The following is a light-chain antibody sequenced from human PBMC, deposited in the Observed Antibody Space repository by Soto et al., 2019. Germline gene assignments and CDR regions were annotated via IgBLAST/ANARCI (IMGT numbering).Light chain of an antibody. Sequence: QSALTQPASVSGYPGQSITISCTGTSSDVGGYNYVSWYQQHPGKAPKLMIYEVSYRPSGVSNRFSGSKSANTASLTISGLQAEDEADYYCSSYASSSTWVFGGGTKLTVL. J-gene: IGLJ3*02. CDR3: SSYASSSTWV. CDR1: SSDVGGYNY. V-gene: IGLV2-14*01. CDR2: EVS.